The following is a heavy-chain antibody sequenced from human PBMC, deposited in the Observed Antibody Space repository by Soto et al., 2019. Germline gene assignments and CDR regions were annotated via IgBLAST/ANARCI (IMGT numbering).Heavy chain of an antibody. Sequence: SVKVSCKASGGAFSSYAFIWVRQAPGQGLEWMGGIIPIFGTANYAQKFQGRVTITADESTSTAYMELSSLRSEDTAVYYCARYCSSTSCNNWFDPWGQGTLVTVSS. V-gene: IGHV1-69*13. D-gene: IGHD2-2*01. J-gene: IGHJ5*02. CDR2: IIPIFGTA. CDR3: ARYCSSTSCNNWFDP. CDR1: GGAFSSYA.